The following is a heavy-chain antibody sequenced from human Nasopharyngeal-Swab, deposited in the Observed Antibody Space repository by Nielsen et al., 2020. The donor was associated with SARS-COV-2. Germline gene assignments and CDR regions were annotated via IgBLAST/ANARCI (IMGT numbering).Heavy chain of an antibody. CDR1: GLTFSNYS. V-gene: IGHV3-21*01. J-gene: IGHJ6*02. CDR3: ARDGFGESPYYYYYGMDV. Sequence: GESLKISCAASGLTFSNYSMNWVRQAPGKGLEWVSSISSSTSYIYYADSVKGRFTISRDNAKNSLYLQMNSLRAEDTAVYYCARDGFGESPYYYYYGMDVRGQGTTVTVSS. D-gene: IGHD3-10*01. CDR2: ISSSTSYI.